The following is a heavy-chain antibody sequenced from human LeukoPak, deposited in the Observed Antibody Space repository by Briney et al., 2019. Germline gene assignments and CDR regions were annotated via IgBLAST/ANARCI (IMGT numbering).Heavy chain of an antibody. Sequence: GGSLRLSCAASGFMFSSNWMSWVRQAPGKGLEWVSAISGSGGSTYYADSVKGRFTISRDNAENSLYLQMNSLRVEDTAFYYCARDLAYSRLDYWGQGMLVTVSS. CDR1: GFMFSSNW. V-gene: IGHV3-23*01. CDR2: ISGSGGST. CDR3: ARDLAYSRLDY. D-gene: IGHD5-18*01. J-gene: IGHJ4*02.